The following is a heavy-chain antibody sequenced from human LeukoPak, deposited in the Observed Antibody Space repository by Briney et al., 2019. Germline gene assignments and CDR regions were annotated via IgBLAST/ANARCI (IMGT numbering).Heavy chain of an antibody. J-gene: IGHJ4*02. V-gene: IGHV3-21*01. Sequence: GGSLRLSCAASGFTFSSYSMNWVRQAPGKGLEWVSSISSSSSSYIYYADSVKGRFTISRDNAKNSLYLQMDSLRVEDTAVYYCARDPPSRGTRYFDYWGQGTLVTVSS. CDR3: ARDPPSRGTRYFDY. D-gene: IGHD3-16*01. CDR1: GFTFSSYS. CDR2: ISSSSSSYI.